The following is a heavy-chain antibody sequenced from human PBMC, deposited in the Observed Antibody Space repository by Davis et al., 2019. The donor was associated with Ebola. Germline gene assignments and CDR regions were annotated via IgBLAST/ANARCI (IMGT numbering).Heavy chain of an antibody. CDR2: INTRTGNP. D-gene: IGHD5-12*01. CDR3: ARDRATYGNYYGMDV. CDR1: AYTFNSYA. V-gene: IGHV7-4-1*02. J-gene: IGHJ6*02. Sequence: ASVKVSCKASAYTFNSYAINWVRQAPGQGLEWLGWINTRTGNPTYAQGFPGRFVFSLDTSVSTAYLQISSLKAEDTAVYYCARDRATYGNYYGMDVWGQGTTVTVSS.